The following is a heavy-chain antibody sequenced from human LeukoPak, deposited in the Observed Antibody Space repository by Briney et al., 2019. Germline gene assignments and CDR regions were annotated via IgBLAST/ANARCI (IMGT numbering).Heavy chain of an antibody. CDR2: ISSSSSTI. Sequence: GGSLRLSCAASGFTFSSYSMNWVRQAPGKGLEWVSYISSSSSTIYYADSVKGRFTIARDNAKNSVYLEMNSLRADDTAVYYCARSARLMKGVVEVTALDDWGQGTLVTVSS. V-gene: IGHV3-48*04. CDR1: GFTFSSYS. J-gene: IGHJ4*02. CDR3: ARSARLMKGVVEVTALDD. D-gene: IGHD3-3*01.